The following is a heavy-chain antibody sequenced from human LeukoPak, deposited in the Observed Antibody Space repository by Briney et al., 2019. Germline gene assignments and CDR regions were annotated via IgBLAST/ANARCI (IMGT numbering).Heavy chain of an antibody. J-gene: IGHJ5*02. Sequence: SETLSLTCTVSGGSISSYYWSWIRQPAGKGLEWIGRIYTSGSTNYNPSLKSRVTMLVDTSKNQFSLKLSSVTAADTAVYYCAGGGYDFWSGPDESWFDPWGQGTLVTVSS. V-gene: IGHV4-4*07. D-gene: IGHD3-3*01. CDR1: GGSISSYY. CDR2: IYTSGST. CDR3: AGGGYDFWSGPDESWFDP.